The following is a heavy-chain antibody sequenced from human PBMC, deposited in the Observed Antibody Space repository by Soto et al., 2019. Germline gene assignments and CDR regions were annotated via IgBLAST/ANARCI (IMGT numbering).Heavy chain of an antibody. D-gene: IGHD2-8*01. CDR3: ARDPGYCTNGVCFNFDY. CDR2: INAGNGNT. V-gene: IGHV1-3*01. CDR1: GYTFTSYA. J-gene: IGHJ4*02. Sequence: ASVKVSCKASGYTFTSYAMHLVRQAPGQRLEWMGWINAGNGNTKYSQKFQGRVTITADESTSTAYMELSSLRSEDTAVYYCARDPGYCTNGVCFNFDYWGQGTLVTVSS.